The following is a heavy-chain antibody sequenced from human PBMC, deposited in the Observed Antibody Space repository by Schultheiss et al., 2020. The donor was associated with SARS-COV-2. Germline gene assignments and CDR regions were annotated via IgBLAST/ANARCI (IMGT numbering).Heavy chain of an antibody. J-gene: IGHJ4*02. CDR1: GYSFTSYW. D-gene: IGHD3-10*01. Sequence: GGSLRLSCKGSGYSFTSYWIGWVRQMPGKGLEWVAVISYDGSNKYYADSVKGRFTISRDNSKNTLYLQMNSLRAEDTAVYYCARELWGSGSYFEGIFDYWGQGTLVTVSS. CDR2: ISYDGSNK. V-gene: IGHV3-30*19. CDR3: ARELWGSGSYFEGIFDY.